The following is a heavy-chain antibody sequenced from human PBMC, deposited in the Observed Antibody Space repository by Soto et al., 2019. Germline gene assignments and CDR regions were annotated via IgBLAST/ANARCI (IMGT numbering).Heavy chain of an antibody. V-gene: IGHV4-59*01. Sequence: QVQLQESGPGLVKPSETLSLTCTVSGGSISSYYWSWIRQPPGKGLEWIGYIYYSGSTNYNPSLKSRVTISVDTSKNQFSLKLSSVTAADTAVYYCARLYGMDVWGQGTTVTVSS. J-gene: IGHJ6*02. CDR2: IYYSGST. CDR3: ARLYGMDV. CDR1: GGSISSYY.